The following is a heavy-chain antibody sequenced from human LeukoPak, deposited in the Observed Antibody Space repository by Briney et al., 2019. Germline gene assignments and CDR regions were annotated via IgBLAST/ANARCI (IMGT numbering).Heavy chain of an antibody. Sequence: SETLSLTCAVYGGSFSGYYWSWIRQPPGKGLEWIGEINHSGSTNYNPSLKSRVTISVDTSKNQFSLKLSSVTAADTAVYYCVRGRTGITIFGVVIIHSGMDVWGKGTTVTVSS. D-gene: IGHD3-3*01. J-gene: IGHJ6*04. CDR2: INHSGST. V-gene: IGHV4-34*01. CDR1: GGSFSGYY. CDR3: VRGRTGITIFGVVIIHSGMDV.